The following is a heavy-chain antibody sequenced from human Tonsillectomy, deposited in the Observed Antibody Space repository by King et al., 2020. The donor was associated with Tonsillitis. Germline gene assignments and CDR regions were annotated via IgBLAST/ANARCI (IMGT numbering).Heavy chain of an antibody. V-gene: IGHV2-70*11. D-gene: IGHD6-13*01. CDR2: IDWDDDK. J-gene: IGHJ4*02. Sequence: TLQESGPALVKPTQTLTLTCTFSGFSLSTSGMCVSWIRQPPGKALEWLARIDWDDDKYYSTSLKTRLTISKDTSKNQVVLTMTNMDPVDTATYYCAWIRGVAAAGTIGYLDYWGQGTLVTVSS. CDR1: GFSLSTSGMC. CDR3: AWIRGVAAAGTIGYLDY.